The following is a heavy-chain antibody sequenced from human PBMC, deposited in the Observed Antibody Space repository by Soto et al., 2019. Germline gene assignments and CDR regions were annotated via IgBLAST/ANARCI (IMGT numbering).Heavy chain of an antibody. V-gene: IGHV1-69*12. CDR1: GGTFSSYA. CDR3: ASLTGTPHGRWFDP. CDR2: IIPIFGTA. J-gene: IGHJ5*02. Sequence: QVQLVQSGAEVKKPGSSVKVSCKASGGTFSSYAISWVRQAPGQGLEWMGGIIPIFGTANYAQKFQCRVTXXAXEXKSTAYMELSSLRSEDTTVYYWASLTGTPHGRWFDPWGQGTLVTVSS. D-gene: IGHD3-10*01.